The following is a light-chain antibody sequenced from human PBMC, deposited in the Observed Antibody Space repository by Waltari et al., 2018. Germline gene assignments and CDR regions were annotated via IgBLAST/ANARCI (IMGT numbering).Light chain of an antibody. J-gene: IGKJ2*01. V-gene: IGKV1-5*03. Sequence: DIQMTQSPSTLSASVGDRVTITCRASQSISTWLAWYQQKPGKAPKLLIYKASSLESGVPSRFSSSGSGTEFTLTISSLQPDDFATYYCQKGYTFGQGTKLEIK. CDR3: QKGYT. CDR2: KAS. CDR1: QSISTW.